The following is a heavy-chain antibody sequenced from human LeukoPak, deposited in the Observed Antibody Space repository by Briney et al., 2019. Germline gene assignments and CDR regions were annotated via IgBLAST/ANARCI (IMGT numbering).Heavy chain of an antibody. J-gene: IGHJ6*03. Sequence: PSETLSLTCTVSGGSISSYYWSWIRQPPGKGLEWIGYIYTSGSTNYNPSLKSRVTISVETSKNQFSLKLSSVTAADTAVYYCARHLRAARSHYYMDVWGKGTTVTVSS. V-gene: IGHV4-4*09. D-gene: IGHD6-6*01. CDR2: IYTSGST. CDR1: GGSISSYY. CDR3: ARHLRAARSHYYMDV.